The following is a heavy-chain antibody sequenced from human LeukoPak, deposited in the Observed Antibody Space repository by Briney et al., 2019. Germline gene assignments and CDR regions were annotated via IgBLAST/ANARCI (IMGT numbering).Heavy chain of an antibody. Sequence: SVKVSCKASGGTFSSYAISWVRQAPGQGLEWMGGIIPIFGTANYAQKFQGRVTITADKSTSPAYMELSSLRSEDTAVYYCARMGVAAAGTPFDHYYYYMDVWGKGTTVTVSS. CDR3: ARMGVAAAGTPFDHYYYYMDV. J-gene: IGHJ6*03. D-gene: IGHD6-13*01. V-gene: IGHV1-69*06. CDR2: IIPIFGTA. CDR1: GGTFSSYA.